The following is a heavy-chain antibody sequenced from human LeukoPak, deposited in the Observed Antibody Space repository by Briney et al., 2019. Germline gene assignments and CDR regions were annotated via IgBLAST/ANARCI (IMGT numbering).Heavy chain of an antibody. CDR1: DYSISSGYY. V-gene: IGHV4-38-2*02. CDR3: ARGVGATGGYYFDY. D-gene: IGHD1-26*01. CDR2: IYHSGST. Sequence: SETLSLTCTVSDYSISSGYYWGWIRPPPGKGLEWIGSIYHSGSTYYNPSLKSRVTISVDTSKNQFSLKLSSVTAADTAVYYCARGVGATGGYYFDYWGQGTLVAVSS. J-gene: IGHJ4*02.